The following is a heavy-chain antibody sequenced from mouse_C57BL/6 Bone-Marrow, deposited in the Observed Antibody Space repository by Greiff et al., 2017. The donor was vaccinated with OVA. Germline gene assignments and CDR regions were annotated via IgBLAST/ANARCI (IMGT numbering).Heavy chain of an antibody. V-gene: IGHV1-81*01. Sequence: ESGAELARPGASVKLSCKASGYTFTSYDISWVKQRTGQGLEWIGEIYPRSGNTYYNEKFKGKATLTADKSSSTAYMELRSLTSEDSAVYFCALYGSSPYYAMDYWGQGTSVTVSS. CDR1: GYTFTSYD. CDR2: IYPRSGNT. CDR3: ALYGSSPYYAMDY. J-gene: IGHJ4*01. D-gene: IGHD1-1*01.